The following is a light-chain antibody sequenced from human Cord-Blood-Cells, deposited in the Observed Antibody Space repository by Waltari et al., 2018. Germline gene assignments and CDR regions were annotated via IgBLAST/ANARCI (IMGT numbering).Light chain of an antibody. J-gene: IGKJ4*01. CDR1: QSVSSY. Sequence: EMLLTQSPATLSVSPAERATLSCRSSQSVSSYLAWYPQKPGQGPRPLIYDASNRATGIPARFSGSGSGTDFTLTISSLAPEDFAVYYCEQRSNWPLTFGGGPKVELK. V-gene: IGKV3-11*01. CDR2: DAS. CDR3: EQRSNWPLT.